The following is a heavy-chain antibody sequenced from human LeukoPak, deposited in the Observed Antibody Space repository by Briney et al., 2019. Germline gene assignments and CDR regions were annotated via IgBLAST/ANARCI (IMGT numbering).Heavy chain of an antibody. CDR2: INHSGST. CDR1: GGSFSGYY. Sequence: PSETLSLTCAVYGGSFSGYYWSWIRQPPGKGLEWIGEINHSGSTNYNPSLKSRVTISVDTSKNQFSLKLSSVTAADTAVYYCALRVAYCGGDCSLQGLYYWGQGTLVTVFS. J-gene: IGHJ4*02. CDR3: ALRVAYCGGDCSLQGLYY. V-gene: IGHV4-34*01. D-gene: IGHD2-21*02.